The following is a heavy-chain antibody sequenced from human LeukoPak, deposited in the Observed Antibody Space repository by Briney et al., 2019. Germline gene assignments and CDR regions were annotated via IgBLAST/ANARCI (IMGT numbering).Heavy chain of an antibody. D-gene: IGHD2-21*01. J-gene: IGHJ6*03. Sequence: GASVKVSCKASGYTFTSYGISWVRQAPGQGLEWMGWISAYNGNTNYAQKLQGRVTMTTDTSTSTAYMELRSLRSDDTAVYYCARERKIDYYYYYMDVWGKGTTVTVSS. CDR2: ISAYNGNT. CDR1: GYTFTSYG. CDR3: ARERKIDYYYYYMDV. V-gene: IGHV1-18*01.